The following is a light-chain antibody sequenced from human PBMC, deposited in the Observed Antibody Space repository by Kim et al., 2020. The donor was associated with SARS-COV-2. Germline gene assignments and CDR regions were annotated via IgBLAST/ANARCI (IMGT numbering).Light chain of an antibody. Sequence: PGERATLSCRASEAVSRSYVAWYQQKPGQAPRLLIYGESIRATGMPDRFSGSGFVRDFTLTISRLGPEDSALYYCQQYASPLITFGGGTKVDIK. V-gene: IGKV3-20*01. CDR1: EAVSRSY. J-gene: IGKJ4*01. CDR3: QQYASPLIT. CDR2: GES.